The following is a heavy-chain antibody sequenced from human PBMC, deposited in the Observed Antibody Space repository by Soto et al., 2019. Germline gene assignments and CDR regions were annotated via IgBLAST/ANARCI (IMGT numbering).Heavy chain of an antibody. Sequence: GGSLRLSCAASGFTFSSYGMHWVRQAPGKGLEWVAVIWYDGSNKYYADSVKGRFTISRDNSKNTLYLQMNSLRAEDTAVYYCARSLPSDIVVVVAATGAFDIWGQGTMVTVPS. D-gene: IGHD2-15*01. CDR3: ARSLPSDIVVVVAATGAFDI. CDR1: GFTFSSYG. CDR2: IWYDGSNK. V-gene: IGHV3-33*01. J-gene: IGHJ3*02.